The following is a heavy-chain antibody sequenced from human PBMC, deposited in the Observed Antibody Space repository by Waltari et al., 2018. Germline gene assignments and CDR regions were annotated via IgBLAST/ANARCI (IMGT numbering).Heavy chain of an antibody. CDR1: GFTFSSYA. CDR2: ISSSISYI. CDR3: ARDGSGSFADAFDI. D-gene: IGHD1-26*01. V-gene: IGHV3-21*01. Sequence: EVQLVESGGGLVQPGGSLRLSCTASGFTFSSYAMSWVRQAPGKGLEWVSSISSSISYIYYADSVKGRFTISRDNAKNSLYLQMNSLRAEDTAVYYCARDGSGSFADAFDIWGQGTMVTVSS. J-gene: IGHJ3*02.